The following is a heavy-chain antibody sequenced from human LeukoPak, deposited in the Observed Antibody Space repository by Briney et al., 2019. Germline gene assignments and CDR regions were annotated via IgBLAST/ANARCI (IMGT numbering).Heavy chain of an antibody. CDR2: ISYDGSNK. CDR1: GFTFSSYG. D-gene: IGHD6-13*01. J-gene: IGHJ4*02. Sequence: GGSLRLSCAASGFTFSSYGMHWVRQAPGKGLEWVAVISYDGSNKYYADSVKGRFTISRDNSKNTPYLQMNSLRAEDTAVYYCAKTAAGNGYWGQGTLVTVSS. CDR3: AKTAAGNGY. V-gene: IGHV3-30*18.